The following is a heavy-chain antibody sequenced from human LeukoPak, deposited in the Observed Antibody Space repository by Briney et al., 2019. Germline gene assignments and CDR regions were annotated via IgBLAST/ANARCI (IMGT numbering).Heavy chain of an antibody. V-gene: IGHV4-61*08. CDR2: IYYSGST. J-gene: IGHJ4*02. D-gene: IGHD5-24*01. CDR1: GGSISSGDYY. CDR3: ARDAGDGYNY. Sequence: SETLSLTCTVSGGSISSGDYYWSWIRQPPGKGLEWIGYIYYSGSTNYNPSLKSRVTISVDTSKNQFSLKLSSVTAADTAVYYCARDAGDGYNYLSQGTLVTVSS.